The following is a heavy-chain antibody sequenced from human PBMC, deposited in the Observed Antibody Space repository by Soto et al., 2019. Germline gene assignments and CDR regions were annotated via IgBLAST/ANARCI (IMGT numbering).Heavy chain of an antibody. V-gene: IGHV3-30-3*01. J-gene: IGHJ4*02. D-gene: IGHD6-19*01. CDR3: ARSSGSFSQYYFDY. CDR1: GFTFSSYA. Sequence: QVQLVESGGGVVQPGRSLRLSCAASGFTFSSYAMHWVRQAPGKGLEWVAVISYDGSNKYYADSVKGRFTISRDNSKNTLYLQMNSLRAEDTAVYYCARSSGSFSQYYFDYWGQGTLVTVSS. CDR2: ISYDGSNK.